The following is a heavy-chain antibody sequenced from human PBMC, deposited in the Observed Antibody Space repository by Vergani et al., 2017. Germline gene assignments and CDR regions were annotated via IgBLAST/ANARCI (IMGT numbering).Heavy chain of an antibody. CDR3: ARGWVSGWYGELGY. Sequence: QVKLQESGPGLVKPSQTLSLTCTVSGGSISSGSYYWSWIRQPAGKGLEWIGRIYTSGSTNYNPSLKGRVTMSVDTSKNQFSLRLSSVTAADTAVYYCARGWVSGWYGELGYWGQGTLVTVSS. V-gene: IGHV4-61*02. J-gene: IGHJ4*02. CDR1: GGSISSGSYY. D-gene: IGHD6-19*01. CDR2: IYTSGST.